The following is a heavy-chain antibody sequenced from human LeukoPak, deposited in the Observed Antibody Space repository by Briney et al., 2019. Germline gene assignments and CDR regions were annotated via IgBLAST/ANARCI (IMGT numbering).Heavy chain of an antibody. V-gene: IGHV4-39*01. Sequence: PSETLSLTCTVSGGSISSISYYWGWIRQPPGKGLEWIGSIYYSGSTYYNPSLKSRVTISVGTSKNQFSLKLSSVTAADTAVYYCARWTMTTVDYWGQGTLVTVSS. CDR1: GGSISSISYY. D-gene: IGHD4-17*01. CDR2: IYYSGST. CDR3: ARWTMTTVDY. J-gene: IGHJ4*02.